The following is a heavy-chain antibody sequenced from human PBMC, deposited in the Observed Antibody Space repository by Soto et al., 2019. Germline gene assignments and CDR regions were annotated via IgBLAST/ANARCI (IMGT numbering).Heavy chain of an antibody. CDR2: IIPIFGTA. CDR1: GGTFSSYA. CDR3: ARDRTYYEFGSNYFDY. V-gene: IGHV1-69*01. Sequence: QVQLVQSGAEVKKPGSSVKVSCKASGGTFSSYAISWVRQAPGQGLEWMGGIIPIFGTANYAQKFQGRVTITADESTSTAYMELSSLRSEDTAVYYCARDRTYYEFGSNYFDYWGQGTLVTVSS. J-gene: IGHJ4*02. D-gene: IGHD3-22*01.